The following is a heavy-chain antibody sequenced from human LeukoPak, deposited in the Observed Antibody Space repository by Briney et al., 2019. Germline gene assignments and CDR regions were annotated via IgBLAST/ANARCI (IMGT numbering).Heavy chain of an antibody. D-gene: IGHD3-10*01. Sequence: GGSLRLSCAASGFTFSSFALSWVRQAPGKGLEWVSAISDSDGSTYYSNSVKGRFTISRDNSRNTLYLLMNSLRAEDTVIYYSAKPHYFGSGSPDYWGQGTLVTVSS. V-gene: IGHV3-23*01. CDR3: AKPHYFGSGSPDY. CDR2: ISDSDGST. CDR1: GFTFSSFA. J-gene: IGHJ4*02.